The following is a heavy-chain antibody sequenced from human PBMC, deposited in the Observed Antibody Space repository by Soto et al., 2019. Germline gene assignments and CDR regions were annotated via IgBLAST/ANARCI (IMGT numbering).Heavy chain of an antibody. V-gene: IGHV4-59*01. Sequence: QVQLQESGPGLVKPSETLSLTCSISGGSISDYQWNWIRQPPGKGLEWIGYIYYSGRTNYNPSRMIRLTISLDTSTRQFSLRLRSVTAADTAVYYCARMRGLGEISPYLDYWGEGALVTVSS. CDR1: GGSISDYQ. D-gene: IGHD3-16*01. CDR2: IYYSGRT. J-gene: IGHJ4*02. CDR3: ARMRGLGEISPYLDY.